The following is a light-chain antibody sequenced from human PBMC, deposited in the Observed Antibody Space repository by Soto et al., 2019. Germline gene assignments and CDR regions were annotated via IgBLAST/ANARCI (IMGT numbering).Light chain of an antibody. Sequence: EIVLKQSPGTLSLSPGERATLSCRASQSVSSSYLAWYQHKPGQAPRLLIYGASSRATGIPDRFSGSGSGTDFTLTIGRLEPEGFAVYYCQQYGSSPPITFGEGRRLEIK. CDR3: QQYGSSPPIT. J-gene: IGKJ5*01. CDR2: GAS. CDR1: QSVSSSY. V-gene: IGKV3-20*01.